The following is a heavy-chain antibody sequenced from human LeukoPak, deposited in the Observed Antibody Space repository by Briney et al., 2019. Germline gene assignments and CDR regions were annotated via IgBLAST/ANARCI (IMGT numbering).Heavy chain of an antibody. Sequence: GGPLRLSCAASGFSFSTYAMHWVRQAPGMGPEWVAVVSHDGSTKYYTDSVRGRFTISRDNSKNTFFLQLNGLRTGDTAVYYCARAIMGTENLDYWGQGALVTVSS. J-gene: IGHJ4*02. D-gene: IGHD5-18*01. CDR3: ARAIMGTENLDY. CDR2: VSHDGSTK. V-gene: IGHV3-30*10. CDR1: GFSFSTYA.